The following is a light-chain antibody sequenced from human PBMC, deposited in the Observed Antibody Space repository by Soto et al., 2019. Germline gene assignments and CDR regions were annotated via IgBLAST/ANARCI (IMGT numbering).Light chain of an antibody. CDR2: GAS. CDR1: QSVSNY. J-gene: IGKJ1*01. Sequence: EIVLTQSPATLYLSPGQRASLSCRASQSVSNYIAWYQQKPGQAPGLLIYGASARATGIPDRFSGSGSGTDFTLTISRLEPEDSAVYYCQQYGSSPTWTFGQGTKVDNK. V-gene: IGKV3-20*01. CDR3: QQYGSSPTWT.